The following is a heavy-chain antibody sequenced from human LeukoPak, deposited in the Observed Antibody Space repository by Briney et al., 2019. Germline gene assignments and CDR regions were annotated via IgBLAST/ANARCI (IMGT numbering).Heavy chain of an antibody. CDR2: IVVGSGNT. D-gene: IGHD3-22*01. Sequence: SVKVSCKASGFTFTSSAMQWVRQARGRRLEWIGWIVVGSGNTNYAQKFQERVTITRDMSTSTAYMELSSLRSEDTAVYYCAADTYDSTYDAFDIWGQGTMVTVSS. J-gene: IGHJ3*02. CDR1: GFTFTSSA. CDR3: AADTYDSTYDAFDI. V-gene: IGHV1-58*02.